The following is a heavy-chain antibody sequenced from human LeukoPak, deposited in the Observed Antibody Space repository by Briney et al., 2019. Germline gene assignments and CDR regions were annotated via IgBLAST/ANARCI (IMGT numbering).Heavy chain of an antibody. CDR2: IIPIFGTA. V-gene: IGHV1-69*01. CDR3: ARDRSYSSSTHFDY. Sequence: SVKVSCKASGGTFSSYAISWVRQAPGQGLEWMGGIIPIFGTANYAQKFQGRVTITADESTSTAYMELSSPRSEDTAVYYCARDRSYSSSTHFDYWGQGTLVTVSS. D-gene: IGHD6-6*01. J-gene: IGHJ4*02. CDR1: GGTFSSYA.